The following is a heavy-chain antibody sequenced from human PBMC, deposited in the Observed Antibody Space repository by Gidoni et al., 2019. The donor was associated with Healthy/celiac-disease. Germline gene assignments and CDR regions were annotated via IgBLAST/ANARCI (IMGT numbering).Heavy chain of an antibody. J-gene: IGHJ4*02. CDR3: ARQGHYSSSWYSLDY. CDR1: GYSFTSYW. D-gene: IGHD6-13*01. CDR2: IDPSDSYT. V-gene: IGHV5-10-1*01. Sequence: QLVQSGAEMNQLVESLRLSCKGSGYSFTSYWISWVRQMHGKGLEWMGRIDPSDSYTNYSPSFKGHITIAADKSISTAYLQWSSLKASDTAMYYCARQGHYSSSWYSLDYWGQGTLVTVSS.